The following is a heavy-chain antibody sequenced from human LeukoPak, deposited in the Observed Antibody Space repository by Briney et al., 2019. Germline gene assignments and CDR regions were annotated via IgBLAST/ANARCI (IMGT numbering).Heavy chain of an antibody. J-gene: IGHJ3*01. CDR1: GFTLNSYL. V-gene: IGHV3-7*01. Sequence: GRSLRPSCAASGFTLNSYLMGWVRQAPGGGLEWVANINKDGSEENYLDSVKGRFTVSRDNAKNSLNLQMNSLRGEDTAVYYCARSNPNRNALDLWGQGTMVTISS. D-gene: IGHD1-14*01. CDR2: INKDGSEE. CDR3: ARSNPNRNALDL.